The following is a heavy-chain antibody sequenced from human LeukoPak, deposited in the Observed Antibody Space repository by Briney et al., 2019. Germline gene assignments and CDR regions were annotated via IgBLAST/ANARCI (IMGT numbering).Heavy chain of an antibody. CDR2: IKQDGSET. J-gene: IGHJ6*03. CDR3: ARSANYYYYYMDV. CDR1: GFTFSSYW. Sequence: PGGSLRLSCAASGFTFSSYWMSWVRQAPGKGLEWVANIKQDGSETYYVDSVKGRLTISRDNAKNSLYLQMNSLRAEDTAVYYCARSANYYYYYMDVWGKGTTVTVSS. V-gene: IGHV3-7*01. D-gene: IGHD2-8*01.